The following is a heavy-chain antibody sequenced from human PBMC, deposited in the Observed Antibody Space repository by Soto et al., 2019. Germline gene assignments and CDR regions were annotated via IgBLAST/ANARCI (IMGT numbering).Heavy chain of an antibody. J-gene: IGHJ6*02. Sequence: QVQLVQSGAEVKKPGASVKVSCKASGYTFTSYGISWVRQAPGQGLEWMGWISAYNGNTNYAQKLQGRVTMTTDTSTSTAYMGLRSLKSDDTAVYYCAGDRDYYGSVSSGMDVRGQGTTVTVSS. CDR1: GYTFTSYG. V-gene: IGHV1-18*01. CDR3: AGDRDYYGSVSSGMDV. CDR2: ISAYNGNT. D-gene: IGHD3-10*01.